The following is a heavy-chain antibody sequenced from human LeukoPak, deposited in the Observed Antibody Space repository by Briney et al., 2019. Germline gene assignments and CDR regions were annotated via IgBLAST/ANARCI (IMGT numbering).Heavy chain of an antibody. CDR1: GFTFSSYW. D-gene: IGHD3-16*01. Sequence: GGSLRLSCVASGFTFSSYWMTWVRQAPGKGLGWVANINGYGGAKYYVDSVKGRFTISRDNAKNSQYLQMNSLRVEDTAVYYCATKGGDYWGEGTLVTVSS. J-gene: IGHJ4*02. V-gene: IGHV3-7*01. CDR3: ATKGGDY. CDR2: INGYGGAK.